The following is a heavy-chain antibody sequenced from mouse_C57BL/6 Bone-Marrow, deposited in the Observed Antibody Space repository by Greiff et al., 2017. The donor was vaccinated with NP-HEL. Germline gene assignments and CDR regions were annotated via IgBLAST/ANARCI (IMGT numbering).Heavy chain of an antibody. CDR1: GYAFSSSW. Sequence: VQLQQSGPELVKPGASVKISCKASGYAFSSSWMNWVKQRPGKGLEWIGRIYPGGGDTNYNGKFKGKATLTADKSSSTAYMQLSSLTSEDSAVYFCARGGSPYWYFDVWGTGTTVTVSS. D-gene: IGHD1-1*02. J-gene: IGHJ1*03. V-gene: IGHV1-82*01. CDR2: IYPGGGDT. CDR3: ARGGSPYWYFDV.